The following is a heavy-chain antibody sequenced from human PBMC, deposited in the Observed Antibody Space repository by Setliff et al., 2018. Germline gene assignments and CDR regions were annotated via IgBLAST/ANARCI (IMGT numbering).Heavy chain of an antibody. CDR3: ARPAYSSRWYEIKGFDY. CDR2: IYPSDSDI. D-gene: IGHD6-13*01. Sequence: GESLKISCKAAGYSFTKYWIGWVRQMPGKGLEWMGIIYPSDSDIRYSPSFQGQVTISADKSISTAYLQWSSLKASDTAIYYCARPAYSSRWYEIKGFDYWGQGTLVTVSS. J-gene: IGHJ4*02. CDR1: GYSFTKYW. V-gene: IGHV5-51*01.